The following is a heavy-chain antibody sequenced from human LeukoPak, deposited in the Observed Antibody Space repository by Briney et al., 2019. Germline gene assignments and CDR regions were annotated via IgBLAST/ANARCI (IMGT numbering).Heavy chain of an antibody. Sequence: GGSLRLSCAASGFAVNSRYMAWVRQAPGKGLEWLSIMYKSGSTEYADSVKGRFTISRENGKNSLYLQMNSLRAGDTAVYYCARGVGYYFDYWGQGTLVTVSS. CDR1: GFAVNSRY. J-gene: IGHJ4*01. CDR2: MYKSGST. V-gene: IGHV3-53*01. D-gene: IGHD6-25*01. CDR3: ARGVGYYFDY.